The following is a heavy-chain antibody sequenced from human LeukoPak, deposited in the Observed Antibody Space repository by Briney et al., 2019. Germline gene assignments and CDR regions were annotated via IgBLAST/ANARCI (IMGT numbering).Heavy chain of an antibody. J-gene: IGHJ3*02. CDR1: GYTFTSYG. CDR3: ARGGPAPHRITLIVVASSTDAFDI. Sequence: GASVKVSCKASGYTFTSYGISWVRQAPGQGLEWMGWISAYNGDTNYAQKLQGRVTMTTDTSTSRAYTELRSLRSDDTAVYYCARGGPAPHRITLIVVASSTDAFDIWGQGTMVTVSS. D-gene: IGHD3-22*01. V-gene: IGHV1-18*01. CDR2: ISAYNGDT.